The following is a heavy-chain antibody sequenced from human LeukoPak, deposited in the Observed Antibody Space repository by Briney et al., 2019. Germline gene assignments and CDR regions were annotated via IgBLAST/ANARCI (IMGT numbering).Heavy chain of an antibody. CDR3: ARTSDQYNWFDP. J-gene: IGHJ5*02. V-gene: IGHV4-31*03. CDR1: GGSVSSGGYY. Sequence: SETLSLTCTVSGGSVSSGGYYWSWIRQHPGKGLEWIGYIYYSGSTYYNPSLKSRVTISVDTSKNQFSLKLSSVTAADTAVYYCARTSDQYNWFDPWGQGTLVTVSS. CDR2: IYYSGST.